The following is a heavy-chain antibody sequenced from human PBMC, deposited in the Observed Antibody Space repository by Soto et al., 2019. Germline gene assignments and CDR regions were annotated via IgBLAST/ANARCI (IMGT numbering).Heavy chain of an antibody. V-gene: IGHV4-59*01. Sequence: QVQLRESGPELVKPSETLSLTCTVSGGSITTSYWNWIRQPPGKGLEWIGYFYYSANTNYNPSLRSRVTISLDTSKNQFSLKLRSVTAADTAVYFCARDMAVAGNSFDPWGQGLLVTVSS. J-gene: IGHJ5*02. CDR3: ARDMAVAGNSFDP. CDR2: FYYSANT. D-gene: IGHD6-19*01. CDR1: GGSITTSY.